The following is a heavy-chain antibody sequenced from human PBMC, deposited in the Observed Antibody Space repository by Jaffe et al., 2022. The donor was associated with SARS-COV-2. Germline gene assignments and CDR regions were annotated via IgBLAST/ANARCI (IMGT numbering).Heavy chain of an antibody. V-gene: IGHV4-39*01. Sequence: QLQLQESGPGLVKPSETLSLTCTVSGGSISSSSYYWGWIRQPPGKGLEWIGSIYYSGSTYYNPSLKSRVTISVDTSKNQFSLKLSSVTAADTAVYYCARRWGDYYDSSGYLSWGQGTLVTVSS. CDR1: GGSISSSSYY. J-gene: IGHJ4*02. D-gene: IGHD3-22*01. CDR3: ARRWGDYYDSSGYLS. CDR2: IYYSGST.